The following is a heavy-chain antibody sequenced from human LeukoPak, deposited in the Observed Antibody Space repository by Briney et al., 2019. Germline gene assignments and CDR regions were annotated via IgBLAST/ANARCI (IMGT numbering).Heavy chain of an antibody. CDR3: ARGDCSGGSCYEGRYYFDY. V-gene: IGHV4-59*01. CDR1: GGSISPYY. CDR2: VYYTGST. Sequence: SETLSLTCTVSGGSISPYYWSWIRQPPGKGLEWIGYVYYTGSTDYNPSLKSRVAISVDTSKNQFSLTLNSVTAADTAMYYCARGDCSGGSCYEGRYYFDYWGQGTLVTVSS. D-gene: IGHD2-15*01. J-gene: IGHJ4*02.